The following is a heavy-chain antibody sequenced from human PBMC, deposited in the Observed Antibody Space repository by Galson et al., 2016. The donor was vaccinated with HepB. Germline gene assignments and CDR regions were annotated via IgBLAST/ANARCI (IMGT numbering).Heavy chain of an antibody. Sequence: SLRLSCAASGFSLAEYAIHWVRQVPGKGLEWVSGISWNGRTLGYADSVKGRFTISKDHAKNSLYLQMNSLRPEDTALNYCAKDKTSGYSSGWYYFDYWGRGTLVTVSS. CDR1: GFSLAEYA. D-gene: IGHD6-19*01. CDR3: AKDKTSGYSSGWYYFDY. CDR2: ISWNGRTL. V-gene: IGHV3-9*01. J-gene: IGHJ4*02.